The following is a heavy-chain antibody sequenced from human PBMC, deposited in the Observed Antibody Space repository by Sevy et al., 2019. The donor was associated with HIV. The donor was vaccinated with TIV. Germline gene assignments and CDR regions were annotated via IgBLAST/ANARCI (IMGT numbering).Heavy chain of an antibody. Sequence: GGSLRLSCAASGFTFSAYWMNWVRQAPGKGLEWVANIKSDGSDKHYVDSVEGRFTISRDNAKNSRYLQMNSLRVEDTAVYYCAQETVGRFDSWGQGNLVTVSS. CDR3: AQETVGRFDS. V-gene: IGHV3-7*01. D-gene: IGHD3-16*01. CDR2: IKSDGSDK. J-gene: IGHJ4*02. CDR1: GFTFSAYW.